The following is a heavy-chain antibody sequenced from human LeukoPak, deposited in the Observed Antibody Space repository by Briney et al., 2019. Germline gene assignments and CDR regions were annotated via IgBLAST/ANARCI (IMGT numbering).Heavy chain of an antibody. CDR2: IKQDGSEK. CDR3: AKAGNGFHY. Sequence: GGSLRLSCAASGFTFSTNWVSWVRQAPGKGLEWVANIKQDGSEKNYVDSVKGRFTISRDNAKSSLYLQMNSLRVEDTALYYCAKAGNGFHYWGQGALVTVSS. CDR1: GFTFSTNW. V-gene: IGHV3-7*01. J-gene: IGHJ4*02. D-gene: IGHD2-8*01.